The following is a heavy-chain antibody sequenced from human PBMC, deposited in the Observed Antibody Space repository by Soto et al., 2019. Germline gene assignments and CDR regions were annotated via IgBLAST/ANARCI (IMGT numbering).Heavy chain of an antibody. D-gene: IGHD4-17*01. CDR1: GGSISSGGYS. CDR2: IYHSGST. J-gene: IGHJ5*02. Sequence: QLQLQESGSGLVKPSQTLSLTCAVSGGSISSGGYSWSWIRQPPGKGLEWIGYIYHSGSTYYNPSLKSRVTISVDRSSNEISLNLTSVTAADTAIYYCAGRSGGSVNSWGQGTLVTVSS. V-gene: IGHV4-30-2*01. CDR3: AGRSGGSVNS.